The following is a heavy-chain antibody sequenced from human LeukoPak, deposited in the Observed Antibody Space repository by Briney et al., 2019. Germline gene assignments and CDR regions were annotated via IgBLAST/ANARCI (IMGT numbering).Heavy chain of an antibody. CDR3: AAVSGSDFDY. CDR2: ISWDGGST. CDR1: GFTFDDYT. V-gene: IGHV3-43*01. D-gene: IGHD3-22*01. J-gene: IGHJ4*02. Sequence: GALRLSCAASGFTFDDYTMHWVRQAPGKGLEWVSLISWDGGSTYYADSVKGRFTISRDNSKNSLYLQMNSLRTEDTALYYCAAVSGSDFDYWGQGTLVTVSS.